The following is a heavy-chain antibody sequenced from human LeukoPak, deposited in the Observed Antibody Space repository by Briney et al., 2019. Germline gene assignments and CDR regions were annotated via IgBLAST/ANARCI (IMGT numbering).Heavy chain of an antibody. CDR3: ARASITISSSFDP. V-gene: IGHV4-61*02. CDR2: IYTSGST. J-gene: IGHJ5*02. Sequence: SETLSLTCTVSGGSISSGSYYWSWIRQSAGKGLEWIGRIYTSGSTNYNPSLKSRVTISVDTSKNQFSLKLSSVTAADTAVYYCARASITISSSFDPWGQGTLVTVSS. D-gene: IGHD3-9*01. CDR1: GGSISSGSYY.